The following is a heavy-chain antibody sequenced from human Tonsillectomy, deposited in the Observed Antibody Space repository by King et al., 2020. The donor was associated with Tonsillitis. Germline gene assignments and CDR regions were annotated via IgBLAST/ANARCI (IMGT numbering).Heavy chain of an antibody. J-gene: IGHJ4*02. CDR1: GYTFTSYY. V-gene: IGHV1-46*01. CDR2: INPSGGSP. Sequence: VQLVESGAEVKKPGASVKVSCKASGYTFTSYYMHWVRQAPGQGLEWMGIINPSGGSPSYAQKFQGRVTMTRDTSTSTVYMELSSLRSADTAAYYCARDSRGDHVIRDEGDHGHGGGLDYWGQGTLVTVSS. CDR3: ARDSRGDHVIRDEGDHGHGGGLDY. D-gene: IGHD4-17*01.